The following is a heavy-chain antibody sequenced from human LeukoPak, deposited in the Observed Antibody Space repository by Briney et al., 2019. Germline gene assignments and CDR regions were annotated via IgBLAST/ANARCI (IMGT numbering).Heavy chain of an antibody. CDR2: IYFGDSET. CDR3: ARHPPYTSGWPLDY. CDR1: GYSFTSHW. D-gene: IGHD6-19*01. J-gene: IGHJ4*02. V-gene: IGHV5-51*01. Sequence: GGSLKISCKGSGYSFTSHWIGWGRQMPGKGLEWMGIIYFGDSETRYGPSFQGRVTISANKSISTPYLQWSSLKASDTAMYYCARHPPYTSGWPLDYWGQGTLVTVSS.